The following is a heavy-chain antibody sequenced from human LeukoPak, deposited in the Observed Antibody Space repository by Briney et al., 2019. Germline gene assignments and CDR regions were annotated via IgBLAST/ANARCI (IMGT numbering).Heavy chain of an antibody. CDR1: GYSFTNYR. D-gene: IGHD5-18*01. CDR3: ARHVLYSYGPQWWFDP. Sequence: GESLKISCKGSGYSFTNYRISWVRHMPGRGVEWMGWIDASDSYTNYSPSFQGHVTISADKSSSTAYLQWSSLKASDTAIYYCARHVLYSYGPQWWFDPWGQGTLVTVSS. CDR2: IDASDSYT. V-gene: IGHV5-10-1*01. J-gene: IGHJ5*02.